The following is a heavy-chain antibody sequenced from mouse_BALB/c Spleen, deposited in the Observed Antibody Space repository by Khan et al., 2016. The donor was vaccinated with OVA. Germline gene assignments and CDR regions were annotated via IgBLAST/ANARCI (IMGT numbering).Heavy chain of an antibody. Sequence: DVKLVESGGGLVQPGGSRKLSCAASGFTFSSYGMHWVRQAPEKGLEWVAYISGDSSTIYYTDTVKGRFTISRDNPKNTLSLQMTSLMSEETAMDYWATSYYYGYYFDYWGPGTTLTVSS. D-gene: IGHD1-1*01. CDR2: ISGDSSTI. V-gene: IGHV5-17*02. CDR1: GFTFSSYG. CDR3: ATSYYYGYYFDY. J-gene: IGHJ2*01.